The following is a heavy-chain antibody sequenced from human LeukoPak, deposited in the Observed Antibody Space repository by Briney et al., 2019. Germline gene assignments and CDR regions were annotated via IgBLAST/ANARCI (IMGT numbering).Heavy chain of an antibody. CDR3: ARVRGHEGSGSYSDY. CDR2: ISSSSSYI. V-gene: IGHV3-21*01. J-gene: IGHJ4*02. D-gene: IGHD1-26*01. Sequence: GGSLRLSCAASGFTFSSYSMNWVRRAPGKGLEWVSSISSSSSYIYYADSVKGRFTISRDNAKNSLYLQMNSLRAEDTAVYYCARVRGHEGSGSYSDYWGQGTLVTVSS. CDR1: GFTFSSYS.